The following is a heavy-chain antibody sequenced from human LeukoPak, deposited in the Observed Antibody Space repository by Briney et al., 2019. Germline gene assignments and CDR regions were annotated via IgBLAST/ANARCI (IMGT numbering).Heavy chain of an antibody. V-gene: IGHV4-30-4*01. Sequence: SETLSLTCTVSGGSISSGDYYWSWIRQPPGKGLEWIGNIYCSGTTYYNPSLKSRVTISVDASKNQFSLKLTSVTAADTAVYYCARVGGDDAYYFDYWGQGTLVTVSS. J-gene: IGHJ4*02. CDR3: ARVGGDDAYYFDY. CDR2: IYCSGTT. D-gene: IGHD3-16*01. CDR1: GGSISSGDYY.